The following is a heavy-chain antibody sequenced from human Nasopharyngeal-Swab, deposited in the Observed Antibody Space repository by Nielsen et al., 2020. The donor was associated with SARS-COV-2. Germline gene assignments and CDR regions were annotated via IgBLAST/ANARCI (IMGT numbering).Heavy chain of an antibody. Sequence: GESLKISCAASGFTFTSYAMHWVRQAPGKGLEWMAIIWYDGSNEYYADSAKGRFTISRDNSNNTLYLQMSSLRADDTAVYYCARGASPYNWNYLVYFDYWGQGTLVTVSS. CDR1: GFTFTSYA. D-gene: IGHD1-1*01. CDR3: ARGASPYNWNYLVYFDY. J-gene: IGHJ4*02. V-gene: IGHV3-33*01. CDR2: IWYDGSNE.